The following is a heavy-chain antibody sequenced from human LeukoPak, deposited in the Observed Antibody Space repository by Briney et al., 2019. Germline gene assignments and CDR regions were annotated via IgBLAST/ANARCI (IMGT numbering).Heavy chain of an antibody. V-gene: IGHV4-34*01. CDR1: GGSFSGYY. CDR3: ASQITDSSSGLYYFDY. Sequence: SETLSLTCAVYGGSFSGYYWSWIRQPPGKGLEWIGDINHSGSTNYNPSLKSRVTISVDTSKNQFSLKLSSVTAADTAVYYCASQITDSSSGLYYFDYWGQGTLVTVSS. CDR2: INHSGST. D-gene: IGHD6-6*01. J-gene: IGHJ4*02.